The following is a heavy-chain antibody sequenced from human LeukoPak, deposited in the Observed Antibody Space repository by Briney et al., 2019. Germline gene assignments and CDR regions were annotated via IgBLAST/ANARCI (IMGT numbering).Heavy chain of an antibody. CDR3: ATRAVAAPY. J-gene: IGHJ4*02. D-gene: IGHD6-19*01. CDR1: GFTVGNNH. Sequence: GGSLRLSCAASGFTVGNNHMNWVRQAPGKGLEWVSLIYSGGNTQYADSVKGRFIIFRDSSKNTLYLQMNSLRVEDTAVHYCATRAVAAPYWGQGTLVTVSS. CDR2: IYSGGNT. V-gene: IGHV3-66*01.